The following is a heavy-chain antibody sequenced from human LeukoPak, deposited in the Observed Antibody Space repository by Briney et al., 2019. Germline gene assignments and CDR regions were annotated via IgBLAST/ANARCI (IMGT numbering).Heavy chain of an antibody. CDR1: GFTFDDYA. J-gene: IGHJ6*02. D-gene: IGHD6-13*01. Sequence: GGSLRLSCAASGFTFDDYAMHWVRQAPGKGLEWVSLISGDGGSTYYADSVKGRFTISGDNSKNSLYLQMNSLRTEDTALYYCAKDAKQQLVPDYYYGMDVWGQGTTVTVSS. CDR2: ISGDGGST. V-gene: IGHV3-43*02. CDR3: AKDAKQQLVPDYYYGMDV.